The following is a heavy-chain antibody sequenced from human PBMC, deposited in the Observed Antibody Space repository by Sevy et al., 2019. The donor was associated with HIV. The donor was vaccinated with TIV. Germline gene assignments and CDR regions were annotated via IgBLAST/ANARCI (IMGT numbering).Heavy chain of an antibody. CDR2: IKKDGSER. CDR3: ARDCSSSTCLWGLDV. Sequence: GGSLRLSCGGSGFTLSSYWMSWVRQAPGKGLEWVANIKKDGSERYYVDSVEGRFTISRDNAKKSLYLQMNSLRTEDTAVYYCARDCSSSTCLWGLDVWGQGTTVTVSS. J-gene: IGHJ6*02. V-gene: IGHV3-7*03. CDR1: GFTLSSYW. D-gene: IGHD2-2*01.